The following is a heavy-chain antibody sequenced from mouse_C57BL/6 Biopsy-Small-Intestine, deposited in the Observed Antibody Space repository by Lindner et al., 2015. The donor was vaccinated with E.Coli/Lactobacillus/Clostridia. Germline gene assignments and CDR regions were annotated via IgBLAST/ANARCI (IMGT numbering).Heavy chain of an antibody. D-gene: IGHD1-1*01. CDR3: ARFDGGNSDY. J-gene: IGHJ4*01. CDR1: DNTFSSIY. CDR2: INVRGGGT. Sequence: SVKVSCKASDNTFSSIYMNWVRQAPGQGLEWMGIINVRGGGTRYAPKFQGRLTLIRDTSTSTAYMELSGLRSEDTAVYYCARFDGGNSDYWGQGTLVTVSS. V-gene: IGHV1-4*01.